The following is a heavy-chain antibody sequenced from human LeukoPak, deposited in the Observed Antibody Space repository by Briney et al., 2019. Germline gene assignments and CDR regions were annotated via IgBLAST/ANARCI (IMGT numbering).Heavy chain of an antibody. J-gene: IGHJ6*03. CDR1: GFAFSSYW. V-gene: IGHV3-74*01. Sequence: GGSLRLSCAASGFAFSSYWMHWVRQAPGKGLVWVSRINTDGSSTNYADSVKGRFTISRDDAKNTLYLQVDSLRAEDTAVYYCARGRHLYSYAYDYYMDVWGKGTTVTISS. CDR3: ARGRHLYSYAYDYYMDV. CDR2: INTDGSST. D-gene: IGHD5-18*01.